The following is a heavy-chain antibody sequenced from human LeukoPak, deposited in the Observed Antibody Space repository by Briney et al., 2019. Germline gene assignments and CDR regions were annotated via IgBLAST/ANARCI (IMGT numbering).Heavy chain of an antibody. CDR3: VKRGPQDIEMNGILRGGALNF. V-gene: IGHV3-23*01. CDR2: ISDSGGRT. CDR1: GITLSNYG. D-gene: IGHD5-24*01. J-gene: IGHJ4*02. Sequence: GGALGLSCAVSGITLSNYGMSGGRPAPGEGLEWGAGISDSGGRTNYADSVRGRFTISRENTKNTLSLQMNSLRADDTAVYFCVKRGPQDIEMNGILRGGALNFWGQGTLVTVSS.